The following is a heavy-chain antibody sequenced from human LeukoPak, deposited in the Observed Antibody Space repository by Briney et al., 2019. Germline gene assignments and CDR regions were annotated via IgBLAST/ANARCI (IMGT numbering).Heavy chain of an antibody. CDR1: GFTFSAYG. J-gene: IGHJ6*03. Sequence: GGSLRLSCATSGFTFSAYGMHWVRQPPVKGLEWVAFIRYDGSNKYYADSVKGRFTISRDNSKNTLYLQMNSLRADDAAVYYCAKAGAYYYYMDVWGKGTTVTISS. V-gene: IGHV3-30*02. CDR2: IRYDGSNK. CDR3: AKAGAYYYYMDV.